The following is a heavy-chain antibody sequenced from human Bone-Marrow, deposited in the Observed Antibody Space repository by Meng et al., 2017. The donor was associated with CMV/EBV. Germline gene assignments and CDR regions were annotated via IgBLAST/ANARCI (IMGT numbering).Heavy chain of an antibody. J-gene: IGHJ5*02. CDR1: GFTFSSYW. D-gene: IGHD1-26*01. Sequence: LSLTCAASGFTFSSYWMSWVRQAPGKGLEWVANIKQDGSEKYYVDSVKGRFTISRDNAKNSLYLQMNSLRAEDTAVYYCARVLGGSYYAENWFDPWGQGTLVTVSS. CDR3: ARVLGGSYYAENWFDP. V-gene: IGHV3-7*01. CDR2: IKQDGSEK.